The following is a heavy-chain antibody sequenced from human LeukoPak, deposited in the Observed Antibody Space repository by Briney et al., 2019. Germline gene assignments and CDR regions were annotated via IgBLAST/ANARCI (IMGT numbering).Heavy chain of an antibody. D-gene: IGHD1-1*01. V-gene: IGHV3-48*03. CDR1: GFTFSSYE. CDR2: ISSSGSTI. J-gene: IGHJ5*02. CDR3: ARELNGAFDP. Sequence: GGSLRLSCAASGFTFSSYEMNWVRQAPGKGLEWVSYISSSGSTIYYTDSVKGRFTISRDNAKNSLYLQMNSLRASDTAVYYCARELNGAFDPWGQGTLVTVSS.